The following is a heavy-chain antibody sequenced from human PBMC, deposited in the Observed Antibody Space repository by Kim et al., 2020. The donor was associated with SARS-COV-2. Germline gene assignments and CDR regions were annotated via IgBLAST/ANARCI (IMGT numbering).Heavy chain of an antibody. CDR1: GFTFSDYS. J-gene: IGHJ4*02. D-gene: IGHD2-21*01. Sequence: GGSLRLSCAASGFTFSDYSMNWVRQAPGKGLEWISYIRISDGAIFYADSVRGRFTISTDNAKNSLYLQMNSLRAEDTAVYYCARDLGYSFDYWGQGSRVTVSS. CDR2: IRISDGAI. V-gene: IGHV3-48*04. CDR3: ARDLGYSFDY.